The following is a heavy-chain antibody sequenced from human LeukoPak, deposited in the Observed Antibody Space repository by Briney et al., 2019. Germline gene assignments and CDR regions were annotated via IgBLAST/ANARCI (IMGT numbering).Heavy chain of an antibody. Sequence: SETLSLTCTVSGYSISSSYYWSWIRQPAGKGLEWIGRIYTSGSTNYNPSLKSRVTMSVDTSKNQFSLKLSSVTAADTAVYYCARASLNYDSSGYYYPPAFDYWGQGTLVTVSS. V-gene: IGHV4-4*07. CDR2: IYTSGST. D-gene: IGHD3-22*01. CDR1: GYSISSSYY. J-gene: IGHJ4*02. CDR3: ARASLNYDSSGYYYPPAFDY.